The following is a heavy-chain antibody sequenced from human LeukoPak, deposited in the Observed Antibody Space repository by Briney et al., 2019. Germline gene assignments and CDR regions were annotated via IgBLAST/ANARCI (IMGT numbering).Heavy chain of an antibody. CDR3: ARGLTYYYGSGSSSFDY. Sequence: ASVKVSCKASGGTFSSYAISWVRQAPGQGLKWMGGIIPIFGTANYAQKFQGRVTITADESTSTAYMELSSLRSEDTAVYYCARGLTYYYGSGSSSFDYWGQGTLVTVSS. CDR2: IIPIFGTA. V-gene: IGHV1-69*01. J-gene: IGHJ4*02. CDR1: GGTFSSYA. D-gene: IGHD3-10*01.